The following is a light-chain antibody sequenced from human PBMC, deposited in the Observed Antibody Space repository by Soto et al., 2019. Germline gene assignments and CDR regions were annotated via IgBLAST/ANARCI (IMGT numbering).Light chain of an antibody. Sequence: ELVLTQSPATLSLSPGERATLSCRASQSVSGCSAWYQQKPGQAPRLLIYDTSNRATGIPARFSGSGSGTDFTLTICGREPEDFAVYYCQQRSNWQYTFGLGTRLEIK. V-gene: IGKV3-11*01. J-gene: IGKJ2*01. CDR1: QSVSGC. CDR2: DTS. CDR3: QQRSNWQYT.